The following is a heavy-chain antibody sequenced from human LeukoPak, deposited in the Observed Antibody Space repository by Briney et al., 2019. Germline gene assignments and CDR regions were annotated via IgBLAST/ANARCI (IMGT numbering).Heavy chain of an antibody. CDR1: GFTFSSYS. D-gene: IGHD4-23*01. V-gene: IGHV3-21*01. J-gene: IGHJ4*02. CDR2: ISSSSSYI. CDR3: ARVSTTVVDYYFDY. Sequence: TGGSLRLSCAASGFTFSSYSMNWVRQAPGKGLEWVSSISSSSSYIYYADSVKGRFTISRDNSKNTLYLQMGSLRAEDMAVYYCARVSTTVVDYYFDYWGQGTLVTVSS.